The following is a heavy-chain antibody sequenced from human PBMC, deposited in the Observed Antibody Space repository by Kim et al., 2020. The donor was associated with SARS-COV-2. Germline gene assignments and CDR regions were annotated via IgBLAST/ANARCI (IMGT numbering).Heavy chain of an antibody. CDR1: GFTFDDYA. V-gene: IGHV3-9*01. D-gene: IGHD2-15*01. CDR2: ISWNSGNI. Sequence: GGSLRLSCAASGFTFDDYAMHWVRQVPGKGLEWVSGISWNSGNIAYADSVKGRFTISRDNAKNSLYLQMNSLRVEDTALYYCAKDGYCSGGSCQTPLKYFQHWGQGTLVTVSS. CDR3: AKDGYCSGGSCQTPLKYFQH. J-gene: IGHJ1*01.